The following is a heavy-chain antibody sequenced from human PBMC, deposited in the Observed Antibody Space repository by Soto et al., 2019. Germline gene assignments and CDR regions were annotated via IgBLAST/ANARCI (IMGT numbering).Heavy chain of an antibody. D-gene: IGHD1-26*01. J-gene: IGHJ3*02. CDR3: ARDWERVYAVDI. V-gene: IGHV3-21*01. CDR1: GFTFSSYS. Sequence: EVQLVESGGGLGKPGGSLRLSCAASGFTFSSYSMNWVRQAPGKGLEWVSSISSSSSYIYYADSVKGRFTISRDNAKNSLYLQMNRLRAEDTAVYYGARDWERVYAVDIWGQGTMVTVSS. CDR2: ISSSSSYI.